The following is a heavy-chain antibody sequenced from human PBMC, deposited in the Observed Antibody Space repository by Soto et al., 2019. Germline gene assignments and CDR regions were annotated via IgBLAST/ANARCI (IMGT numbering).Heavy chain of an antibody. V-gene: IGHV3-11*01. Sequence: QVQLVESGGGLVKPGGSLRLSCAASGFTFSDYYMSWIRQAPGKGLEWVSYISSSGSTIYYADSVKGRFTISRDNAKTPRYLQMNSLRAEDTAVYYCARVRTVSSPGWFDPWGQGTLVTVSS. CDR1: GFTFSDYY. J-gene: IGHJ5*02. CDR2: ISSSGSTI. D-gene: IGHD6-19*01. CDR3: ARVRTVSSPGWFDP.